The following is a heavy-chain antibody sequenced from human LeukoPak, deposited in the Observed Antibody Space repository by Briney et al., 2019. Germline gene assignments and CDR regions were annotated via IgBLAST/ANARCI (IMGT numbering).Heavy chain of an antibody. CDR2: IYYSGST. D-gene: IGHD6-19*01. Sequence: SETLSLTCTVSGGSISSSSYYWGWIRQPPGKGLEWIGSIYYSGSTNYNPSLKSRVTISVDTSKNQFSLKLSSVTAADTAVYYCARGLKQWLVKCWFDPWGQGTLVTVSS. CDR3: ARGLKQWLVKCWFDP. CDR1: GGSISSSSYY. J-gene: IGHJ5*02. V-gene: IGHV4-39*07.